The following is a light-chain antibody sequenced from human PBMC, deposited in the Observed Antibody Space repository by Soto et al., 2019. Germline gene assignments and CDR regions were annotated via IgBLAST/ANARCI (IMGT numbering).Light chain of an antibody. CDR1: QSGSSSY. Sequence: RQSGSSSYLAWYQQKPDQAPRLLIYGASTRATGIPDRFSGSGSGTDFPHIISRLEPEDLAVYFCQQHGSPPITCGPGTRREIK. CDR3: QQHGSPPIT. V-gene: IGKV3-20*01. J-gene: IGKJ5*01. CDR2: GAS.